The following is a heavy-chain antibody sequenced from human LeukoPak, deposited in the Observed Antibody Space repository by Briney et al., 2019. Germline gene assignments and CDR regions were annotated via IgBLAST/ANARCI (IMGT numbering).Heavy chain of an antibody. V-gene: IGHV3-23*01. CDR1: GFIFRSYA. CDR2: ISGSGGDT. D-gene: IGHD6-19*01. CDR3: AKTTAGYSSGRYPGWPIDY. J-gene: IGHJ4*02. Sequence: AGGSLRLSCAASGFIFRSYAIYWVRQAPGKGLEWVSGISGSGGDTYFADSVKGRFTISRDNSKNTVFLQMDSLRAEDTAVYYCAKTTAGYSSGRYPGWPIDYWGQGTLVTVSS.